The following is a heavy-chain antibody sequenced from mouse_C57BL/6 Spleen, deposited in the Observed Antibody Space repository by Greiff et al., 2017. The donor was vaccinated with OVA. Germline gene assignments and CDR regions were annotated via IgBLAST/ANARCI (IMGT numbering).Heavy chain of an antibody. D-gene: IGHD1-1*01. V-gene: IGHV14-2*01. CDR1: GFNIKDYY. CDR2: IDPEDGET. J-gene: IGHJ3*01. CDR3: ARSDYYGSSSYLAWFAY. Sequence: EVQGVESGAELVKPGASVKLSCTASGFNIKDYYMHWVKQRTEQGLEWIGRIDPEDGETKYAPKFQGKATITADTSSNTAYLQRSSLTSEDTAVYYCARSDYYGSSSYLAWFAYWGQGTLVTVSA.